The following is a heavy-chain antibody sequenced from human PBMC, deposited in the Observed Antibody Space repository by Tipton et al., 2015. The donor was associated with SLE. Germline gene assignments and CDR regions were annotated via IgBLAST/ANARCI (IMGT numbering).Heavy chain of an antibody. D-gene: IGHD3-22*01. J-gene: IGHJ4*02. CDR3: AVGYDSSAYLGD. CDR2: MNPNSGNT. V-gene: IGHV1-8*01. CDR1: GYTFTSYE. Sequence: VQLVQSGAEVKKPGASVKVSCKASGYTFTSYEINWVRQATGQGLEWMGWMNPNSGNTGYAQKFQGRVTMTRDTSISTAYMELSSLRSEDTAVYYCAVGYDSSAYLGDWGQGTLVTVSS.